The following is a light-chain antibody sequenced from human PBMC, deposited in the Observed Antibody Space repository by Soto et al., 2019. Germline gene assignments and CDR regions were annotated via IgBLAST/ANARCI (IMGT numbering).Light chain of an antibody. CDR2: EDR. Sequence: QSVLTQPRSVSGSPGQSVTISCTGTSSDVGGYNSVSWYQQHPGKAPKFIIYEDRQRPSGVPDRFSGSIDAPSNSASLTISGLKTEDEAHYYCQSYDTSTPLVFGGGTKLTVL. V-gene: IGLV2-11*01. J-gene: IGLJ2*01. CDR1: SSDVGGYNS. CDR3: QSYDTSTPLV.